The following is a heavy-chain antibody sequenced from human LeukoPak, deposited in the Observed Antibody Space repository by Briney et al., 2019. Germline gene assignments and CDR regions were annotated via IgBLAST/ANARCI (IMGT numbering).Heavy chain of an antibody. J-gene: IGHJ4*02. CDR2: INAGNGNT. V-gene: IGHV1-3*01. CDR3: ARDFPSGSGSYADCDY. CDR1: GYIFTTYS. Sequence: ASVKVSCKASGYIFTTYSIHWVRQAPGQRLEWMGWINAGNGNTKYSQRFQDRVTFTRDTSASTAYMELSSLRSEGTAVYYCARDFPSGSGSYADCDYWGQGTLVSVSS. D-gene: IGHD3-10*01.